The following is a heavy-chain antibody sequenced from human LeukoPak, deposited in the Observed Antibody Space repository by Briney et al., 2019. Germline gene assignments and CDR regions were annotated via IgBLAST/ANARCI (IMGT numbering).Heavy chain of an antibody. CDR3: ARDIFSGSGYYYGY. J-gene: IGHJ4*02. CDR1: GFTFSDAW. CDR2: ISGSGGST. V-gene: IGHV3-11*04. Sequence: GGSLRLSCAASGFTFSDAWMSWVRQAPGKGLEWVSAISGSGGSTYYADSVKGRFTISRDNAKNSLYLQMNSLRAEDTAVYYCARDIFSGSGYYYGYWGQGTLVTVSS. D-gene: IGHD3-22*01.